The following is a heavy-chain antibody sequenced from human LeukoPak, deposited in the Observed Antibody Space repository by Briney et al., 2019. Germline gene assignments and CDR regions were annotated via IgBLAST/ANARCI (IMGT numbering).Heavy chain of an antibody. CDR3: ARSEMATILGFDY. Sequence: PGGSLRLSCAASGFTFSSYAMNWVRQAPGKGLEWVSAISGSGGTTYYADSVKGRFTISRDNSKNTLYLQMNSLRAEDTAVYYCARSEMATILGFDYWGQGTLVTVSS. D-gene: IGHD5-24*01. V-gene: IGHV3-23*01. CDR2: ISGSGGTT. CDR1: GFTFSSYA. J-gene: IGHJ4*02.